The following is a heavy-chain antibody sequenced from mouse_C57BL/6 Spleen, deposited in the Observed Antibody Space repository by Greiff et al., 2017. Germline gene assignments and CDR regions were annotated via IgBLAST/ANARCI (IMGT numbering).Heavy chain of an antibody. CDR2: IDPSDSET. CDR1: GYTFTSYW. J-gene: IGHJ4*01. D-gene: IGHD2-2*01. V-gene: IGHV1-52*01. Sequence: QVQLQQPGAELVRPGSSVKLSCKASGYTFTSYWMHWVKQRPIQGLEWIGNIDPSDSETHYNQKFKDKATLTVDKSSSTAYMQLSSLTSEDSAVYYCARRGMVTTNGYYAMDYWGQGTSVTVSS. CDR3: ARRGMVTTNGYYAMDY.